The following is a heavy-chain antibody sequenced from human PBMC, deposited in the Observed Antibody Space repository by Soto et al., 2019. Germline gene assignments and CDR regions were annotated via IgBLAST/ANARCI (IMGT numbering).Heavy chain of an antibody. CDR2: ISAYNGDT. J-gene: IGHJ4*02. D-gene: IGHD7-27*01. Sequence: ASVKVSCKTSGYLFTSYGINWVRRAPGQGLEWLGWISAYNGDTNYAQKFQGRVTMTTDTSTSTAYMDLRSLRSDDTAVYYCARDTGATNTPHSNDYWGQGXLVTVYS. CDR3: ARDTGATNTPHSNDY. V-gene: IGHV1-18*01. CDR1: GYLFTSYG.